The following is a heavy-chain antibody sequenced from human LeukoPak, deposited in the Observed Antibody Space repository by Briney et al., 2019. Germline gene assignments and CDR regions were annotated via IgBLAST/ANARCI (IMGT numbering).Heavy chain of an antibody. V-gene: IGHV4-39*07. CDR1: GGSISSSSYY. CDR3: ARGVSGQKGYYYYMDV. CDR2: IYYSGST. Sequence: SETLSLICTVSGGSISSSSYYWGWIRQPPGKGLEWIGSIYYSGSTYYNPSLKSRVTISVDTSKNQFSLKLSSVTAADTAVYYSARGVSGQKGYYYYMDVWGKATTLTVSS. J-gene: IGHJ6*03. D-gene: IGHD3-3*01.